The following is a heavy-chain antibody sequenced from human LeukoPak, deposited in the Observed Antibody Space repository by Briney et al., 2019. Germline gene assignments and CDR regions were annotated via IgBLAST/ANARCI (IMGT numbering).Heavy chain of an antibody. CDR1: KFTFSSYA. D-gene: IGHD3-22*01. J-gene: IGHJ4*02. CDR2: ISGSGGST. Sequence: PGGSLRLSCAASKFTFSSYAMSWVRQAPGKGLEWVSVISGSGGSTYYADSVKGRFTISRDNSKNTLYLQMNSLRAEDTAVYYCAKGKYYYDSSPFDYWGQGTLVTVSS. CDR3: AKGKYYYDSSPFDY. V-gene: IGHV3-23*01.